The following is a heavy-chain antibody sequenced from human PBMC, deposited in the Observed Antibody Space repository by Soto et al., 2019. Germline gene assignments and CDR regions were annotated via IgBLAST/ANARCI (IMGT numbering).Heavy chain of an antibody. V-gene: IGHV3-15*01. Sequence: GGSLRLSCAASGFTFSNAWMSWVRQAPGKGLEWVGRIKSKTDDGTTDYAAPVKGRFTISRDDSKNTLYLQMNSLKTEDTAVYYCTTDLAASWGQGTLVTVSS. CDR1: GFTFSNAW. CDR3: TTDLAAS. CDR2: IKSKTDDGTT. J-gene: IGHJ4*02. D-gene: IGHD6-13*01.